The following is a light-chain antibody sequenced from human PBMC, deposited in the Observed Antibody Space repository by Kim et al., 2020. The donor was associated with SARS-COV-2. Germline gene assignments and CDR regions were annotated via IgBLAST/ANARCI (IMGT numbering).Light chain of an antibody. V-gene: IGKV3-15*01. CDR3: QQYNRWPPYI. Sequence: EIVMTQSPATLSVSPGERATLSCRTSQSVSTNLAWYQQKPGQAHRLLIYGTSTRATGIPARFSGSGSGTEFTLTISSLQSEDFAIYYCQQYNRWPPYIFGQGTKMEI. CDR2: GTS. J-gene: IGKJ2*01. CDR1: QSVSTN.